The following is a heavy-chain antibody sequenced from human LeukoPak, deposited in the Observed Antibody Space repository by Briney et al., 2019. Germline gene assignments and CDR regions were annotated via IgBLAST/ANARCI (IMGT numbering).Heavy chain of an antibody. D-gene: IGHD3-22*01. V-gene: IGHV1-18*01. J-gene: IGHJ4*02. CDR1: GYTFTSYG. CDR2: ISAYNGNT. CDR3: ARNQDSSGYSENYTVDY. Sequence: GASVKVSCKASGYTFTSYGISWVRQAPGQGLEWMGWISAYNGNTNYAQKLQGRVTMTTDTSTSTAYMELRSLRSDDTAVYYCARNQDSSGYSENYTVDYWGQGTLVTASS.